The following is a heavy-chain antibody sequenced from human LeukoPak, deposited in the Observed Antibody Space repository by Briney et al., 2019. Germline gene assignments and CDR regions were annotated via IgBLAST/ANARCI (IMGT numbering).Heavy chain of an antibody. Sequence: GGSLRLSCAASGFTFSNYDMSWVRQAPGKGLEWVSSISDSGGSTYYADSVKGRFTISRDNSKNTLYLQMTNLRAADTAVYYCAKDLSRAVAADWFDPWDQGSLVSVSS. D-gene: IGHD6-19*01. J-gene: IGHJ5*02. V-gene: IGHV3-23*01. CDR1: GFTFSNYD. CDR2: ISDSGGST. CDR3: AKDLSRAVAADWFDP.